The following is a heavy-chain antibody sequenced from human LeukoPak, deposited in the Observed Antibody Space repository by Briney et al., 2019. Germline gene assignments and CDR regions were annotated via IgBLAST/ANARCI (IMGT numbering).Heavy chain of an antibody. D-gene: IGHD6-19*01. J-gene: IGHJ4*02. V-gene: IGHV1-46*01. CDR3: ARLVVGPGYSSGWYESSADFDY. CDR2: INPSGGST. Sequence: GASVKVSCKASGYTFTSYYMHWVRQAPGQGLEWMGIINPSGGSTSYAQKFQGRVTMTRDMSTSTVYMELSSLRSEDTAVYYCARLVVGPGYSSGWYESSADFDYWGQGTLVTVSS. CDR1: GYTFTSYY.